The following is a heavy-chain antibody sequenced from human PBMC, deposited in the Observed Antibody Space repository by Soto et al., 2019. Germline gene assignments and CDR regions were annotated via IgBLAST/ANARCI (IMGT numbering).Heavy chain of an antibody. Sequence: QVHLVESGGGVVQPGGSLGLSCAASGFTINRNDMYWVRQAPGKGLEWVAVMSFDGNHQHYADSVKGRFTISRDNSKNTLSLEMNSLRRDDTAVYYCASCERFPRVGVDYYALDVWGQGTTVIVSS. CDR1: GFTINRND. CDR2: MSFDGNHQ. D-gene: IGHD3-3*01. V-gene: IGHV3-30*03. CDR3: ASCERFPRVGVDYYALDV. J-gene: IGHJ6*02.